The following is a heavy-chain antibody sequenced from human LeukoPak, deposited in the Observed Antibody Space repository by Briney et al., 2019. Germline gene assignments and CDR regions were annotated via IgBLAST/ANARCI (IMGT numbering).Heavy chain of an antibody. CDR1: GYTFSRNG. V-gene: IGHV1-18*01. D-gene: IGHD6-19*01. CDR3: VRRPVEAMGFFDY. Sequence: ASVKVSCKASGYTFSRNGVSWVRQAPGQGLEWLGWISAYNGNTNYAQKLQGRVIVTTDTSTSTTYMELRSLRSDDTAVYYCVRRPVEAMGFFDYWAREPWSPSPQ. CDR2: ISAYNGNT. J-gene: IGHJ4*02.